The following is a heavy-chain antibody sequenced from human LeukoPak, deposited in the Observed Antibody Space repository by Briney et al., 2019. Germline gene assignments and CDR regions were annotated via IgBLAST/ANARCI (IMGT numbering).Heavy chain of an antibody. CDR1: GGSISSYY. V-gene: IGHV4-59*12. Sequence: SETLSLTCTVSGGSISSYYWSWIRQPPGKGLEWIGYIYYSGSTNYNPSLKSRVTISVDTSKNQFSLKLSSVTAADTAVYYCARGRARYFQHWGQGTLVTVSS. CDR2: IYYSGST. CDR3: ARGRARYFQH. J-gene: IGHJ1*01.